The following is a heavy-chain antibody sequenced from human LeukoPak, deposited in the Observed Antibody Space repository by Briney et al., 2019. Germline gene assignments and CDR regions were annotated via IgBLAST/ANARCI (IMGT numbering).Heavy chain of an antibody. Sequence: SETLSLTCAVYGGSFSGYYWSWIRQPPGKGLEWIGEINHSGSTNYNPSLKSRVTISVDTSKNQFSLKLSSVTAADTAVYYCARDVLYYGDYMLDYWGQGTLVTVSS. V-gene: IGHV4-34*01. CDR3: ARDVLYYGDYMLDY. CDR1: GGSFSGYY. CDR2: INHSGST. D-gene: IGHD4-17*01. J-gene: IGHJ4*02.